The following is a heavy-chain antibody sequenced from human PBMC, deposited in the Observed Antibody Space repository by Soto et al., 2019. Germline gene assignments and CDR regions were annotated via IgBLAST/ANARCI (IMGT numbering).Heavy chain of an antibody. CDR1: GYTFTSYG. J-gene: IGHJ4*02. D-gene: IGHD6-13*01. Sequence: QVQLVQSGAEVKKPGASVKVSCKASGYTFTSYGISWVRQAPGQGLEWMGWISAYNGNTNYAQKLQGRVTMTTDTSRSTADMELRSLRSDDTAVYYCARDRVGIAAAGTEGDYWGQGTLVTVSS. CDR3: ARDRVGIAAAGTEGDY. V-gene: IGHV1-18*01. CDR2: ISAYNGNT.